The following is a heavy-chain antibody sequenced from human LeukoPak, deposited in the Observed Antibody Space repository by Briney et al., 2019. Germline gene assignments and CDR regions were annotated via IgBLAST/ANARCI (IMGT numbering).Heavy chain of an antibody. CDR1: GFTFGSYW. D-gene: IGHD5-24*01. CDR2: IKQDGGKK. Sequence: GGSLRLSCAASGFTFGSYWMTWVRQAPGKGLEWVANIKQDGGKKSYVDSVKGRFTISRDNAKNSLYLQMNSLRAEDTAIYYCTRVGYIDEGIDYWGQGTLVTVSS. V-gene: IGHV3-7*04. J-gene: IGHJ4*02. CDR3: TRVGYIDEGIDY.